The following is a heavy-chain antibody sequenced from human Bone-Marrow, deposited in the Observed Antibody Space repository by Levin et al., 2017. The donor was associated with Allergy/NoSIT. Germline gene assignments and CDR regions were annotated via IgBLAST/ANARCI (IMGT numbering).Heavy chain of an antibody. J-gene: IGHJ4*02. Sequence: GGSLRLSCAASEFNFNSYAMNWVRQAPGKGLEWVSYISSSSSTIYYADSVKGRFTISRDNAKNSLYLQMNSLRAEDTAVYYCARVTYRGYSSGWPDSWGQGTLVTVSS. CDR2: ISSSSSTI. CDR1: EFNFNSYA. CDR3: ARVTYRGYSSGWPDS. V-gene: IGHV3-48*01. D-gene: IGHD6-19*01.